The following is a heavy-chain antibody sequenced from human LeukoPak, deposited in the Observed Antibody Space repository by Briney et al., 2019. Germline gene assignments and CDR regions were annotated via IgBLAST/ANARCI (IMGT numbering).Heavy chain of an antibody. Sequence: PGRSLRLSCAASGFTFSSYGMHWVRQAPGKGLEWVAVIWYDGSNKYYADSVKGRFTISRDNSKNTLYLQMNSLRAEDTAVYYCARDNYYDSSGYSGTRHDYWGQGTLVTVSS. J-gene: IGHJ4*02. CDR2: IWYDGSNK. CDR3: ARDNYYDSSGYSGTRHDY. CDR1: GFTFSSYG. V-gene: IGHV3-33*08. D-gene: IGHD3-22*01.